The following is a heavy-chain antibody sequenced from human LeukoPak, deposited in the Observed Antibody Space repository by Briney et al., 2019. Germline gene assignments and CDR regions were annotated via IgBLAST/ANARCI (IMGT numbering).Heavy chain of an antibody. CDR1: GGSISSYY. CDR3: ASPLRYSSSSNWFDP. D-gene: IGHD6-6*01. CDR2: IYYSGST. Sequence: SETLSLTCTVSGGSISSYYWSWIRQPPGKGLEWIGYIYYSGSTNYNPSLKSRVTISVDTSKNQFSLKLSSVTAADTAVYYCASPLRYSSSSNWFDPWGQGTLVTVSS. J-gene: IGHJ5*02. V-gene: IGHV4-59*08.